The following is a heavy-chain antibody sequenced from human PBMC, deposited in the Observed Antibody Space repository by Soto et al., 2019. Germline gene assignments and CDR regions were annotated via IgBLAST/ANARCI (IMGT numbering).Heavy chain of an antibody. D-gene: IGHD3-10*01. CDR3: ARGLWFGEFPGGGFGMDV. Sequence: EVQLVESGGALVQPGGSLRLSCAGSGFNFRSYSMNWVRQAPGKGLEWVSYIGSTERTIYYADSVKGRFTISRDNARKSVYLQMNSLRDEDTAVYSCARGLWFGEFPGGGFGMDVGGQGTTVTVSS. CDR1: GFNFRSYS. J-gene: IGHJ6*02. CDR2: IGSTERTI. V-gene: IGHV3-48*02.